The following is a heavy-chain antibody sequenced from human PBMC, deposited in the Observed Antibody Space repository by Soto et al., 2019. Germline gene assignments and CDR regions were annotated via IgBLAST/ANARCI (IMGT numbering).Heavy chain of an antibody. Sequence: QVQLLQSGTEVKEPGASVKVSCKASGYTFTSFDISWVRQAPGQGLEWVGWTTASNTHTNYAQKLQGRVTMSTATATTTAYMELRSLRSDDTDIYYCARGGYSSGYHYWGQGTLVTVSS. CDR2: TTASNTHT. D-gene: IGHD3-22*01. CDR3: ARGGYSSGYHY. V-gene: IGHV1-18*04. CDR1: GYTFTSFD. J-gene: IGHJ4*02.